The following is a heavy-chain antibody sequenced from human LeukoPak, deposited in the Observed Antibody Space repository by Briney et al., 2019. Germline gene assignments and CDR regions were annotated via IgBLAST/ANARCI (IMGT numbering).Heavy chain of an antibody. J-gene: IGHJ4*02. V-gene: IGHV1-18*01. CDR2: ISAYNGNT. D-gene: IGHD6-13*01. CDR3: AREKENYSSTPSDY. Sequence: VASVKVSCKASGGTFSSYAISWVRQAPGQGLEWMGWISAYNGNTNYAQKLQGRVTMTTDTSTSTAYMELRSLRSDDTAVYYCAREKENYSSTPSDYWGQGTLVTVSS. CDR1: GGTFSSYA.